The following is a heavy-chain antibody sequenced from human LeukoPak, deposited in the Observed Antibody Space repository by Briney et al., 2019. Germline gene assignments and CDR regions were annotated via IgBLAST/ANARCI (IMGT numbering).Heavy chain of an antibody. CDR2: IRYDGTDK. V-gene: IGHV3-30*04. CDR1: GFTFSSYA. J-gene: IGHJ6*03. Sequence: HPGRSLRLSCAASGFTFSSYAMHWVRQAPGKGLEWVAFIRYDGTDKYYADSVKGRFTISRHNSQNTLSLQMNSLRPEDTAVYYCAKVGFLESPEYHYYMDVWGKGTTVTVSS. CDR3: AKVGFLESPEYHYYMDV. D-gene: IGHD3-3*01.